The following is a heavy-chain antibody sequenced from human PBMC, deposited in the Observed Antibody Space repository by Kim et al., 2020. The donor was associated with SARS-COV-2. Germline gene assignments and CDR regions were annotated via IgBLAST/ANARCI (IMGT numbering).Heavy chain of an antibody. CDR2: ISYDGSNK. CDR3: ATTPGDFDY. Sequence: GGSLRLSCAASGFTFSSYGMHWVRQAPGKGLEWVAVISYDGSNKYYADSVKGRFTISRDNSKNTLYLQMNSLRAEDTAVYYCATTPGDFDYWGQGTLVTV. J-gene: IGHJ4*02. V-gene: IGHV3-33*05. D-gene: IGHD1-1*01. CDR1: GFTFSSYG.